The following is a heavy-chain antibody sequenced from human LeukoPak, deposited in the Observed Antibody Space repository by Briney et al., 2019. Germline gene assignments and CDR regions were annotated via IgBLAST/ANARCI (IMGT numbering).Heavy chain of an antibody. CDR2: ISYDGSNK. J-gene: IGHJ4*02. CDR3: AKDATYYYDSSGYYYPGY. CDR1: GFTFSSYA. D-gene: IGHD3-22*01. V-gene: IGHV3-30*04. Sequence: GGSLRLSCAASGFTFSSYAMHWVRQAPGKGLEWVAVISYDGSNKYYADSVKGRFTISRDNSKNTLYLQMNSLRAEDTAVYYCAKDATYYYDSSGYYYPGYWGQGTLVTVSS.